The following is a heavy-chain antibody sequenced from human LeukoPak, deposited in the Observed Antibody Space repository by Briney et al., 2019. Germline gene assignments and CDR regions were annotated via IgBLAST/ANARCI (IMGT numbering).Heavy chain of an antibody. CDR1: GFTFSDYY. J-gene: IGHJ5*02. V-gene: IGHV3-11*04. CDR2: ISSSGSTI. Sequence: PGGSLRLSCAASGFTFSDYYMSWIRQAPGKGLEWVSYISSSGSTIYYADSVKGRFTISRDTAKNSLYLQMNSLRAEDTAVYYCAREPLGSMVSGFDPWGQGTLVTVSS. D-gene: IGHD3-10*01. CDR3: AREPLGSMVSGFDP.